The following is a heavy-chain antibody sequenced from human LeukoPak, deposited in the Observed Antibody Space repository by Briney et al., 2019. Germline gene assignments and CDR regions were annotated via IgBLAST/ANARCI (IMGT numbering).Heavy chain of an antibody. V-gene: IGHV3-7*05. CDR1: GFTFSSSW. CDR3: ARWNNDWEFDY. Sequence: QSGGSLRLSCAASGFTFSSSWMTWVRQAPGKGLEWVAHIKEDGTEEYYVDSVKGRFTISRDNAKNSLSLQMNSLRAEDTAVYYCARWNNDWEFDYWGQETLVSVSS. D-gene: IGHD1/OR15-1a*01. CDR2: IKEDGTEE. J-gene: IGHJ4*02.